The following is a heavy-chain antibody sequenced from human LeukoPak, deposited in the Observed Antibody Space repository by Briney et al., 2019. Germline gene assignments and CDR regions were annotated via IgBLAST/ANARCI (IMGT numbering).Heavy chain of an antibody. J-gene: IGHJ4*02. CDR1: GGTFSSYA. Sequence: GASVKVSCKASGGTFSSYAISWVRQAPGQGLEWMGWINLNSGDTHYAQTFQGRVTMTRDTSISTGYMEVSSLISDDTAVYYCAREMGGNSGFHWGQGTLVTVFS. CDR3: AREMGGNSGFH. V-gene: IGHV1-2*02. CDR2: INLNSGDT. D-gene: IGHD4-23*01.